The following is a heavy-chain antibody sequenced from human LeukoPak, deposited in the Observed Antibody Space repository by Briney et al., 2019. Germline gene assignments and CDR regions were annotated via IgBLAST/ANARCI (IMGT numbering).Heavy chain of an antibody. CDR1: GFTSSSYV. V-gene: IGHV3-23*01. CDR2: ISGSGSIT. Sequence: GGSLRLSCAASGFTSSSYVMSWVRQAPGKGLEWVSAISGSGSITYYADSVKGRFTISRDNYNNTLYLQMNSLRAEGTAVYYCAKDLSSGYYDAFDIWGQGTMVTVTS. J-gene: IGHJ3*02. CDR3: AKDLSSGYYDAFDI. D-gene: IGHD3-22*01.